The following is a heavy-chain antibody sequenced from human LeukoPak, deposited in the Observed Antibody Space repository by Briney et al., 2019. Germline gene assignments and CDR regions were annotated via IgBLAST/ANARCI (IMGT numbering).Heavy chain of an antibody. Sequence: PGGSLRLSCAASGFTFTTYWMSWIRQAPGNEPEGVADINQDGSEEYYLQSVQGRFTVSRDNAQNAVFLQMTYLRADDTAVYYCARWKMELERDAFDFWGQGTVVTVSS. J-gene: IGHJ3*01. V-gene: IGHV3-7*01. CDR3: ARWKMELERDAFDF. CDR2: INQDGSEE. D-gene: IGHD1-26*01. CDR1: GFTFTTYW.